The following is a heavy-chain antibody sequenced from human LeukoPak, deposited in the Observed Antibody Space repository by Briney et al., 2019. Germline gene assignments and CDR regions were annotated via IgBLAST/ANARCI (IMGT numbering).Heavy chain of an antibody. CDR3: ARDRRDIVVVPAAMGYGGFDP. J-gene: IGHJ5*02. Sequence: GASVKVSCKASGGTFSSYAISWVRQAPGQGLEWMGIINPSGGSTSYAQKFQGRVTMTRDTSTSTVYMELSSLRSEDTAVYYCARDRRDIVVVPAAMGYGGFDPWGQGTLVTVSS. CDR2: INPSGGST. V-gene: IGHV1-46*01. D-gene: IGHD2-2*01. CDR1: GGTFSSYA.